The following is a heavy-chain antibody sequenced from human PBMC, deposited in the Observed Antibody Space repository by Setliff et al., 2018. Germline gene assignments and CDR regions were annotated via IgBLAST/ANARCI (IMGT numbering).Heavy chain of an antibody. CDR1: GDSISSGSYY. Sequence: SETLSLTCTVSGDSISSGSYYWTWIRQPAGKGLEWIGHFHTGGSTNYNRSLRSRVSISVDTSKNQFSLKLSSVTAADTVTYYCARGGPTLTISRVLVVSSFDPWGQGSRVTVSS. CDR2: FHTGGST. V-gene: IGHV4-61*09. J-gene: IGHJ5*02. CDR3: ARGGPTLTISRVLVVSSFDP. D-gene: IGHD3-3*01.